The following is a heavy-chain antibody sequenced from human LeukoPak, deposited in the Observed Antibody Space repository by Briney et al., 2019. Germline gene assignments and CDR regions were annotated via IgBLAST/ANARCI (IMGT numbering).Heavy chain of an antibody. CDR1: GFTFSSYG. CDR2: ISYDGSNK. J-gene: IGHJ6*02. CDR3: AKDSSSWGDYYYYGMDV. Sequence: PGGSLRLSCAASGFTFSSYGMHWVRQAPGKGLEWVAVISYDGSNKYYADSVKGRFTISRDNSKNTLYLQMNSLRAEDTAVYYCAKDSSSWGDYYYYGMDVWGQGTTVTVSS. V-gene: IGHV3-30*18. D-gene: IGHD6-13*01.